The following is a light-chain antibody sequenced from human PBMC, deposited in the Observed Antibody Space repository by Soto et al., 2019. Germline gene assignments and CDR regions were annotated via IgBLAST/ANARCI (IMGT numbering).Light chain of an antibody. CDR3: MQRIEFPLT. J-gene: IGKJ4*01. CDR1: QSLLDSDDGNTY. Sequence: DIVMTQTPLSLPVTPGEPASISCRSSQSLLDSDDGNTYLDWYLQEPGQSPQLLIYTVSYRASGVPDRFSGSGSGTDFTLKISRVEAEDVGVYYCMQRIEFPLTFGGGTKVDIK. V-gene: IGKV2-40*01. CDR2: TVS.